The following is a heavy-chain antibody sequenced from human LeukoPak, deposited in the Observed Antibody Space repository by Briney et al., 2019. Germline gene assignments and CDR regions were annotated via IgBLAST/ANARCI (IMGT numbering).Heavy chain of an antibody. J-gene: IGHJ4*02. D-gene: IGHD1-26*01. V-gene: IGHV3-74*01. CDR1: GFTFSNYW. CDR2: INGGGNTI. Sequence: GGSLRLSCAASGFTFSNYWMHWVRQAPGKGLVWVSRINGGGNTINYADSVRGRFTISRDNAKNTVYLLMNSLRTEDTAVYYCARGKSGSYGLEDYLGQGTLVTVSS. CDR3: ARGKSGSYGLEDY.